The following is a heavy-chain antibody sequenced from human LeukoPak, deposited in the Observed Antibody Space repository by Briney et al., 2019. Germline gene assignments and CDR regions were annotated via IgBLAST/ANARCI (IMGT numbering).Heavy chain of an antibody. J-gene: IGHJ4*02. CDR2: IYTSGST. D-gene: IGHD3-10*01. CDR3: ARAGYYYATREYYFDY. Sequence: SETLSLTCTASGGSISSYYWSWIRQPAGKGLEWIGRIYTSGSTNYNPSLKSRVTMSVDTYKKQFSLKLSSVTAADTAVYYCARAGYYYATREYYFDYWGQGTLVTVSS. CDR1: GGSISSYY. V-gene: IGHV4-4*07.